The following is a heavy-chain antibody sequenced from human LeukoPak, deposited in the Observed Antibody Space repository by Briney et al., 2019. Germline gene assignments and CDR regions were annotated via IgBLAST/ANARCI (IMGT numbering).Heavy chain of an antibody. CDR3: ARDDEDGYNYFDY. CDR2: IYTSGST. V-gene: IGHV4-4*07. D-gene: IGHD5-24*01. Sequence: SETLSLTCTVSGGSISSYYWSWLRQPAGKGLEWIGRIYTSGSTNYNPSLKSRVTMSVDTSKNQFSLKLSSVTTADTAVYYCARDDEDGYNYFDYWGQGTLVTVSS. CDR1: GGSISSYY. J-gene: IGHJ4*02.